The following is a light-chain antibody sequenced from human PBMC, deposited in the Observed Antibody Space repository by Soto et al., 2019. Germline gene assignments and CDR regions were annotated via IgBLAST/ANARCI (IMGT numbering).Light chain of an antibody. CDR3: SSYTSSSTAV. CDR1: SSDVGGYNY. Sequence: QSALTQPASVPGSPGQSITISCTGTSSDVGGYNYVSWYQQHPGKAPKLMIYEVSNRPSGVSNRFSGSKSGNTASLTISGLQAEDEADYYCSSYTSSSTAVFGGGTQLTVL. J-gene: IGLJ7*01. V-gene: IGLV2-14*01. CDR2: EVS.